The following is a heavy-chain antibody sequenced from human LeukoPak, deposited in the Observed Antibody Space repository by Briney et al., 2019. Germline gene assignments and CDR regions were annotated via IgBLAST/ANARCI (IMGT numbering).Heavy chain of an antibody. D-gene: IGHD3-10*02. V-gene: IGHV1-46*01. CDR2: INPSGGST. CDR3: ARVFGESPRYYGMDV. CDR1: GYTFTGYY. J-gene: IGHJ6*02. Sequence: ASVKVSCKASGYTFTGYYMHWVRQAPGQGLEWMGIINPSGGSTSYAQKFQGRVTMTRDTSTSTVYMELSGLRSEDTAVYYCARVFGESPRYYGMDVWGQGTTVTVSS.